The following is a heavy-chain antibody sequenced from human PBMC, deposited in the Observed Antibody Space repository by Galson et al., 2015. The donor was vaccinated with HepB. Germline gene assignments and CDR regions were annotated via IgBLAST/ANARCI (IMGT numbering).Heavy chain of an antibody. CDR3: ARDPSYCSSTGCQLLYYYGMDV. Sequence: SLRLSCAASGFTFSSYSMNWVRQAPGKGLEWVSSISSSSSYIYYADSVKGRFTISRDNAKNSLYLQMNSLRAEDTAVYYCARDPSYCSSTGCQLLYYYGMDVWGQGTTVTVSS. CDR1: GFTFSSYS. J-gene: IGHJ6*02. CDR2: ISSSSSYI. V-gene: IGHV3-21*01. D-gene: IGHD2-2*01.